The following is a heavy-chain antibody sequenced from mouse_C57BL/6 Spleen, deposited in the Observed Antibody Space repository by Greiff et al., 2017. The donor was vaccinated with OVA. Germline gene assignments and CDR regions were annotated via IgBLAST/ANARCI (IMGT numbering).Heavy chain of an antibody. J-gene: IGHJ3*01. CDR3: ARQENGYDGAWFAY. Sequence: EVQGVESGGGLVQPGGSLKLSCAASGFTFSDYGMAWVRQAPRKGPEWVAFISNLAYSIYYADTVTGRFTISRENAKNTLYLEMSSLRSEDTAMYYCARQENGYDGAWFAYWGQGTLVTVSA. D-gene: IGHD2-2*01. V-gene: IGHV5-15*01. CDR2: ISNLAYSI. CDR1: GFTFSDYG.